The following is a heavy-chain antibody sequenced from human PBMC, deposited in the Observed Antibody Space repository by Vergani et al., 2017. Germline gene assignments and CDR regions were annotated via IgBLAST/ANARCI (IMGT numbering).Heavy chain of an antibody. D-gene: IGHD3-22*01. J-gene: IGHJ4*02. V-gene: IGHV3-15*07. Sequence: EVQLVESGGGLVKPGGSLRLSCAASGFTFSNAWMNWVRQAPGKGLEWVGRIKSKTDGGTTDYAAPVKGRFTISRDDSKNTLYLQMNSLKTEDTAVYYCTTDVGGYYYDSSGYYYWGQGTLVTVSS. CDR3: TTDVGGYYYDSSGYYY. CDR1: GFTFSNAW. CDR2: IKSKTDGGTT.